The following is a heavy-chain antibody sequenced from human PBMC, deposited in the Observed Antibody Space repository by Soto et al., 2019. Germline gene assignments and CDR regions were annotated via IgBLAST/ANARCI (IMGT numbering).Heavy chain of an antibody. V-gene: IGHV3-23*01. CDR2: LTGSSGVT. CDR1: GFTFSNFA. D-gene: IGHD3-9*01. Sequence: GGSLRLSCVVSGFTFSNFAMSWVRQAPGKGLEWVSTLTGSSGVTYYADSVKGRFAISRDNSRNTLSLQMNSLTAEDTAVYYCAKGGATYGLLTHDYWGQGTRVTV. CDR3: AKGGATYGLLTHDY. J-gene: IGHJ4*02.